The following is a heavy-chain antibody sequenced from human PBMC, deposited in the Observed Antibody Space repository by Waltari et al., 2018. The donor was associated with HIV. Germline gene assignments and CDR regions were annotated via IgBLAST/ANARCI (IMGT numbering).Heavy chain of an antibody. CDR3: VREEDFGTIFLNYYYGMDV. CDR1: GFTCRRHW. Sequence: VESGGGFVQPGGSLRLSCAASGFTCRRHWMSWVRQAPGKGLEWVANIKGDGSERNYVDSVKGRFTISRDNAKNSVYLQMKSLRVEDTAVYFCVREEDFGTIFLNYYYGMDVWGRGTSVTVSS. J-gene: IGHJ6*02. CDR2: IKGDGSER. D-gene: IGHD3-3*02. V-gene: IGHV3-7*01.